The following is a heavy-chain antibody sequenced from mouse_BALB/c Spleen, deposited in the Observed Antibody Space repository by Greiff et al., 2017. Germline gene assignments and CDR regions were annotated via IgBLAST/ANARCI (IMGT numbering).Heavy chain of an antibody. CDR3: ARRLFYFDY. Sequence: VQLQQSGPQLVRPGASVKISCKASGYSFTSYWMHWVRQRPGQGLEWIGIIDPSDSETRFNQKFKDKATLTVDKSSSTAYMQLSSPTSEDSAVYYCARRLFYFDYWGQGTTLTVSS. CDR2: IDPSDSET. V-gene: IGHV1S127*01. J-gene: IGHJ2*01. CDR1: GYSFTSYW. D-gene: IGHD1-2*01.